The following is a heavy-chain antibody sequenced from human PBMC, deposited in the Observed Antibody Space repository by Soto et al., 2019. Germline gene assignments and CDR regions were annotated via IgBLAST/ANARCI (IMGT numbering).Heavy chain of an antibody. CDR3: ARRTVTLRGLDY. Sequence: QVQLQQWGAGLLKPSETLSLTCAVYGGSFSGYYWSWIRQPPGKGLEWIGEINHSGSTNYNPSLKSRXXIXVVXSKNQFSLKLSPVTAADTAVYYCARRTVTLRGLDYWGQGTLVTVSS. J-gene: IGHJ4*02. CDR1: GGSFSGYY. V-gene: IGHV4-34*01. CDR2: INHSGST. D-gene: IGHD4-17*01.